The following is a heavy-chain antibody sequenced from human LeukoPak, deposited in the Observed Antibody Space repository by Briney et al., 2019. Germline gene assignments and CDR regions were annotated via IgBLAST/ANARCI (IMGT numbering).Heavy chain of an antibody. J-gene: IGHJ4*02. Sequence: GGSLRLSCEASGFMFNSFWMHWVRQGPGKGLVWVARIKTDGSESSYADFVRGRFIISRDNARNTLFLQMDSLRDDDTAVYFFARDVGPYGGRPRGDWGLGTLVTVSS. CDR3: ARDVGPYGGRPRGD. V-gene: IGHV3-74*01. CDR1: GFMFNSFW. D-gene: IGHD2-21*01. CDR2: IKTDGSES.